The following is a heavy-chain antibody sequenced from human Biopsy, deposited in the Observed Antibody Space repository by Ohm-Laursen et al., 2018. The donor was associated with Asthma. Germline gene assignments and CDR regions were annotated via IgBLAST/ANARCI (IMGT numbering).Heavy chain of an antibody. Sequence: RSLRLSCTASGFSLDDYAMYWVRQAPGKGLEWVSVISWHSGHIAYADSVKGRFTISRDTAKNSLYLQMNNLRVEDTAFYYCARDFGAGDSDGDDLTLTHYYGMDVWGQGTTVTVSS. CDR3: ARDFGAGDSDGDDLTLTHYYGMDV. CDR2: ISWHSGHI. J-gene: IGHJ6*02. V-gene: IGHV3-9*01. CDR1: GFSLDDYA. D-gene: IGHD4-17*01.